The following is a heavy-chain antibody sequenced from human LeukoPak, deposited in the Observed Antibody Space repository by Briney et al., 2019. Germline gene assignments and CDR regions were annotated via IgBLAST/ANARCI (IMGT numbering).Heavy chain of an antibody. CDR3: ARGDYYDSSRLDAFDI. CDR2: ISGSGGST. V-gene: IGHV3-23*01. J-gene: IGHJ3*02. Sequence: GGSLRLSCAASGFTFSSYAMGWVRQAPGKGLEWVSAISGSGGSTYYADSVKGRFTISRDNSKNTLYLQMNSLRAEDTAVYYCARGDYYDSSRLDAFDIWGQGTMVTVSS. CDR1: GFTFSSYA. D-gene: IGHD3-22*01.